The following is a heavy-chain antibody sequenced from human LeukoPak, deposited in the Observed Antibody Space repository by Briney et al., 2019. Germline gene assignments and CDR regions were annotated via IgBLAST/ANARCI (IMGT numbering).Heavy chain of an antibody. V-gene: IGHV1-8*03. CDR2: MNPNSGNT. CDR1: GYTFTSYD. CDR3: ASHYYDSSGYQP. D-gene: IGHD3-22*01. Sequence: ASVKVSCKASGYTFTSYDINWVRPATGQGLEWMGWMNPNSGNTGYAQKFQGRVTITRNTSISTAYMELSSLRSEDTAVYYCASHYYDSSGYQPWGQGTLVTVSS. J-gene: IGHJ5*02.